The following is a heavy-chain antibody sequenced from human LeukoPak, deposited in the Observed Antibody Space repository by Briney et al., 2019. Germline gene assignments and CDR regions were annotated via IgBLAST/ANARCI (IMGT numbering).Heavy chain of an antibody. Sequence: GGSLRLSCAASGFTFRSYAMRWVRQARGKGREWVAGISGTGGYRYYGDSEKGRFTISRDNPQNELYLQMNSLRAEDTAVYYCRIMVYARELDNWGQGTLVTVSS. J-gene: IGHJ4*02. D-gene: IGHD2-8*01. CDR1: GFTFRSYA. CDR2: ISGTGGYR. CDR3: RIMVYARELDN. V-gene: IGHV3-23*01.